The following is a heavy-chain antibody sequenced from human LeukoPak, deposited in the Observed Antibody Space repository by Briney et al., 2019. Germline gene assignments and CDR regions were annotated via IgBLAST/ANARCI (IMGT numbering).Heavy chain of an antibody. D-gene: IGHD1-26*01. Sequence: SGTLSLTCAVSGGSINTTNWWSWVRQPPGKRLEWIGEINQSGSTNYNPSLKSRVTISVDTSKNQFSLKLSSVTAADTAVYYCASRVGPKLPWSQGTLVTVSS. CDR3: ASRVGPKLP. CDR2: INQSGST. CDR1: GGSINTTNW. V-gene: IGHV4-4*02. J-gene: IGHJ5*02.